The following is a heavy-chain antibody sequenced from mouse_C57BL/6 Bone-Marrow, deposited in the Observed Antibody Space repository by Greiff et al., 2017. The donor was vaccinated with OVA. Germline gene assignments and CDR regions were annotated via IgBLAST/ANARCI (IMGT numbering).Heavy chain of an antibody. CDR3: ARDGYPSWFAY. V-gene: IGHV1-20*01. J-gene: IGHJ3*01. D-gene: IGHD2-3*01. CDR1: GYSFTGYF. CDR2: INPYNGDT. Sequence: VQLKESGPELVKPGDSVKISCKASGYSFTGYFINWVMQSHGKSLEWIGRINPYNGDTFYNQKFKGKATLTVDKSSSTAHMELRSLTSEDSAVYYCARDGYPSWFAYWGQGTLVTVSA.